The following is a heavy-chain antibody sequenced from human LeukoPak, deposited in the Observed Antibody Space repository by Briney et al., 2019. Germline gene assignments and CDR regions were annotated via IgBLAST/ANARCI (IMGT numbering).Heavy chain of an antibody. D-gene: IGHD5-24*01. V-gene: IGHV1-2*02. CDR2: ITPSSGGT. Sequence: ASVKVSCKASGYTFTGYYIHWVRQAPGQGLEWMGWITPSSGGTIYAQKFQGRVTMTRDTSITTAYMELSRLTYDDTAVYYCARIGLQLKYFDYWGQGTLVTVSS. J-gene: IGHJ4*02. CDR3: ARIGLQLKYFDY. CDR1: GYTFTGYY.